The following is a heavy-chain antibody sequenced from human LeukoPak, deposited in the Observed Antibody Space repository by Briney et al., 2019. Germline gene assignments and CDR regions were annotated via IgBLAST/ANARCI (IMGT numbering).Heavy chain of an antibody. J-gene: IGHJ4*02. V-gene: IGHV3-48*03. D-gene: IGHD2-21*01. CDR1: GFTLSSYE. CDR3: AKAPVTSCRGAYCYPFDS. CDR2: ISSNGSTI. Sequence: PGGSLRLSCAAFGFTLSSYEMNWVRQAPGKGLEWVSYISSNGSTIYYADSVKGRFTISRDNAKNTLYLQMNSLRAEDAAVYFCAKAPVTSCRGAYCYPFDSWGQGTLVTVSS.